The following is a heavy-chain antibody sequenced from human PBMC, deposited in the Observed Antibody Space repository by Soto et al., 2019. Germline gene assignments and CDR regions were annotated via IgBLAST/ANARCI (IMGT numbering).Heavy chain of an antibody. Sequence: QVQLQQSGPGLVKPSETLSLTCGVSGGSIRSYYWTWIRQPPGKGLEWIGYVYYSGSTKYNPSLKSRVTISVDTPKNQFSLKLESVDAADTAVYYCARLYYVSGRTVMDVWGQGTTVTVSS. CDR1: GGSIRSYY. CDR2: VYYSGST. D-gene: IGHD3-10*01. V-gene: IGHV4-59*01. CDR3: ARLYYVSGRTVMDV. J-gene: IGHJ6*02.